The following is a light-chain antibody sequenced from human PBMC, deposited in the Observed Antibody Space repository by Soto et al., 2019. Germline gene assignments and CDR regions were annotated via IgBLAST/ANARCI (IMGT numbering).Light chain of an antibody. J-gene: IGKJ3*01. V-gene: IGKV1-27*01. CDR3: QKYNGAPPFT. CDR1: QGISNY. CDR2: AAS. Sequence: DIQMTQSPSSLSASVGDRVTITCRASQGISNYLAWYQQKPGKVPKLLIYAASTLQSGVPSRFSGSGAGTDFTITISSLQHEDVATYYCQKYNGAPPFTFGPGTKVDIK.